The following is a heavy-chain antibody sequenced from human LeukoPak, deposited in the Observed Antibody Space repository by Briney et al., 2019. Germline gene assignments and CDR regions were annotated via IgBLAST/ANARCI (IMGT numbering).Heavy chain of an antibody. CDR1: GFTFSSYG. CDR3: AKDRPQGRDGIFDY. J-gene: IGHJ4*02. Sequence: GGALRLSCAASGFTFSSYGMHWVRQAPGKGLEWVAFIRYDGSNKYYADSVKDRFTISRDNSKSTLYLQMNSLRADDTAVYYCAKDRPQGRDGIFDYWGQGTLVTVSS. CDR2: IRYDGSNK. D-gene: IGHD1-26*01. V-gene: IGHV3-30*02.